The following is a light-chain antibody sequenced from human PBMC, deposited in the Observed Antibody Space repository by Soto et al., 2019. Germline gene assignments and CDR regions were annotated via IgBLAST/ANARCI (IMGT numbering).Light chain of an antibody. Sequence: QSVLTQPPSASGSPGQSVTTSCTGTSSDVGSYDYVSWYQQHPGKAPKLMIYEVSKRPSWVPDRFSGSKSGNTASLTVSGLQAEDEADYYCSSYGGTKHFVFGTGTKVTVL. J-gene: IGLJ1*01. CDR1: SSDVGSYDY. CDR3: SSYGGTKHFV. CDR2: EVS. V-gene: IGLV2-8*01.